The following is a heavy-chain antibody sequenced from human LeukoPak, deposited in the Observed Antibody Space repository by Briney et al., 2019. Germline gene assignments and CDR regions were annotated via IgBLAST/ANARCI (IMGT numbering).Heavy chain of an antibody. CDR3: ARVSTNYYDSSGYYRHFDY. CDR2: IIPIFGTA. J-gene: IGHJ4*02. CDR1: GGTFSSYA. D-gene: IGHD3-22*01. Sequence: SVKVSCKASGGTFSSYAISWVRQAPGQGLEWMGGIIPIFGTANYAQKFQGRVTITADESTSTAYMELSSLRSEDTAVYYCARVSTNYYDSSGYYRHFDYWGQGTLVTVSS. V-gene: IGHV1-69*13.